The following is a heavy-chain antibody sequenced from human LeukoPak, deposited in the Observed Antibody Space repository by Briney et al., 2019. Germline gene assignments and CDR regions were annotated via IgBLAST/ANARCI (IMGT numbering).Heavy chain of an antibody. V-gene: IGHV1-3*01. Sequence: GASVKVSRKASGYTFTSYAMHWVRQAPGQRLEWMGWINAGNGNTKYSQKFQGRVTITRDTSASTAYMELSSLRSEDTAVYYCARDTNVQLERRNYYGMDVWGQGTTVTVSS. CDR2: INAGNGNT. CDR1: GYTFTSYA. CDR3: ARDTNVQLERRNYYGMDV. J-gene: IGHJ6*02. D-gene: IGHD1-1*01.